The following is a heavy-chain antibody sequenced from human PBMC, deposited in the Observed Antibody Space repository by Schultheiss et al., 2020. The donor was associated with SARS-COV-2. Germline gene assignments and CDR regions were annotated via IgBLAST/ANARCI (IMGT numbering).Heavy chain of an antibody. Sequence: SGPTLVKPTQTLTLTCTFSGFSLSTSGVGVGWIRQPPGKALEWLARIDWDDDKYYSTSLKTRLTISKDTSKNQVVLTMTNMDPVDTATYYCARIHFASRKQLVTHYYYGMDVWGQGTTVTVSS. V-gene: IGHV2-70*11. CDR2: IDWDDDK. J-gene: IGHJ6*02. CDR3: ARIHFASRKQLVTHYYYGMDV. CDR1: GFSLSTSGVG. D-gene: IGHD6-6*01.